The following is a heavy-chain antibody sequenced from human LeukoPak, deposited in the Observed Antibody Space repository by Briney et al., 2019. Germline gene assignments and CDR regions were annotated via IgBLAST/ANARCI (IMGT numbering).Heavy chain of an antibody. CDR3: ATLYYDDGDY. V-gene: IGHV3-23*01. CDR1: GFSFNSCA. J-gene: IGHJ4*02. D-gene: IGHD3-16*01. Sequence: PGGSLRLSCTASGFSFNSCAMSWVRQAPGKGLEWVSAISASGSSTHFADSVKGRFTISRDNSKNTLYLQMNSLRADDTAIYYCATLYYDDGDYWGQGTLVTVSS. CDR2: ISASGSST.